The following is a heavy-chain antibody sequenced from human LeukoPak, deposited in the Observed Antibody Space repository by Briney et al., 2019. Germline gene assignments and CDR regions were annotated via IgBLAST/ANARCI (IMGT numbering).Heavy chain of an antibody. J-gene: IGHJ6*03. Sequence: GASVKVSCKASGYTFTGYYMHWVRQAPGQGLEWMGWMNPNSGNTGYAQKFQGRVTMTRNTSISTAYMELSSLRSADTAVYYCARQLTSMVRGVIRNYYYYYYMDVWGKGTTVTIPS. CDR2: MNPNSGNT. V-gene: IGHV1-8*02. CDR1: GYTFTGYY. D-gene: IGHD3-10*01. CDR3: ARQLTSMVRGVIRNYYYYYYMDV.